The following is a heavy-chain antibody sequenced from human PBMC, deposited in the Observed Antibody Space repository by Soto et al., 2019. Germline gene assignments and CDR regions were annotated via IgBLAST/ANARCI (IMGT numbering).Heavy chain of an antibody. CDR2: INYDGYS. D-gene: IGHD3-10*01. CDR3: ARHGFGPLHGLVDV. Sequence: QVQLQESGPGLVKPSETLSLTCTVSGGSITNYYCSWFRQPPGKGLEWIGYINYDGYSAYNLSLKRRVTLSMDAPKPKFSLMLESVTATDTAVYYCARHGFGPLHGLVDVWGPGTTVIVSS. J-gene: IGHJ6*02. CDR1: GGSITNYY. V-gene: IGHV4-59*08.